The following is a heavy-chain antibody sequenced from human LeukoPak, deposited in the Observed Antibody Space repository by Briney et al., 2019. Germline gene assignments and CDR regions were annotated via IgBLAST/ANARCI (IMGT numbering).Heavy chain of an antibody. D-gene: IGHD4-23*01. V-gene: IGHV4-39*01. Sequence: PSETLSLTCTVSGVSLSSRRDYGGWVRQTPGEGLEWIGNLDSSVSPYYHPSLKRRVTISVRTSHHHYSLHLKSGGAAGTAICFCARSHDYGGLYFYYYMDVWGKGTTVTVSS. CDR2: LDSSVSP. J-gene: IGHJ6*03. CDR3: ARSHDYGGLYFYYYMDV. CDR1: GVSLSSRRDY.